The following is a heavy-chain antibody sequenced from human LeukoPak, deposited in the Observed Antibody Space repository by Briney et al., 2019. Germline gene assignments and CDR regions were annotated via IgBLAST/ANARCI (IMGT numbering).Heavy chain of an antibody. CDR2: IYTSGST. CDR3: ARLESELSVGYNWFDP. J-gene: IGHJ5*02. V-gene: IGHV4-4*07. Sequence: PSETLSLTCTVSGGSISSYYWSWIRQPAGQGLEWIGRIYTSGSTNYNPSLKSRVIMSVDTSKNQFSLKLSSVTAADTAVYYCARLESELSVGYNWFDPWGQGTLVTVSS. D-gene: IGHD1-14*01. CDR1: GGSISSYY.